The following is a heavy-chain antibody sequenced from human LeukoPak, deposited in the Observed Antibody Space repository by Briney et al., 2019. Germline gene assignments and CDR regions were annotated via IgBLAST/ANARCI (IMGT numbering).Heavy chain of an antibody. J-gene: IGHJ4*02. CDR1: GFNFNSYA. D-gene: IGHD3-22*01. Sequence: AGGSLRLSCAASGFNFNSYAIHWVRQTPGKGLEWVAVISKDGSDNKFADSVKGRLTVSRDNSKKTVYLRINSLGPEDTAVYYCARTYYYDHRGLLPYEFDYWGQGTLVIVSS. CDR3: ARTYYYDHRGLLPYEFDY. CDR2: ISKDGSDN. V-gene: IGHV3-30*04.